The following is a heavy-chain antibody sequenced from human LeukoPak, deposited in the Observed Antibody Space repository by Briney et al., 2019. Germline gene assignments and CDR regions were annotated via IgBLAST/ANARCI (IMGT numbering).Heavy chain of an antibody. CDR3: ARVSFFRWAATRPSYYYYYMDV. CDR2: INHSGST. Sequence: SETLSLTCAVYGGSFSGYYWSWVRQPPGKGLEWIGEINHSGSTNYNPSLKSRVIISVDTSKNQFSLNLSSVTAADTAVYYCARVSFFRWAATRPSYYYYYMDVWGKGTTVTISS. V-gene: IGHV4-34*01. J-gene: IGHJ6*03. D-gene: IGHD2-15*01. CDR1: GGSFSGYY.